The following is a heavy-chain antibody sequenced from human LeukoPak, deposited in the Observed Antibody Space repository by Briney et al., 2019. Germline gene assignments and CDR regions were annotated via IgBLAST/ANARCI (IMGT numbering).Heavy chain of an antibody. V-gene: IGHV4-34*01. Sequence: SETLSLTCAVYGGSFSGYYWSWIRQPPGKGLEWIGEINHSGSTNYNPSLKSRVTISVDTSKNQFSLKLSSVTAADTAVYYCARLGGRGYDILTGYWGAQDYWGQGTLVTVSS. D-gene: IGHD3-9*01. CDR3: ARLGGRGYDILTGYWGAQDY. CDR1: GGSFSGYY. J-gene: IGHJ4*02. CDR2: INHSGST.